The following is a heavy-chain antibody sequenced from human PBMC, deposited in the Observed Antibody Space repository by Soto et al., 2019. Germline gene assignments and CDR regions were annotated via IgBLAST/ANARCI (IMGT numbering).Heavy chain of an antibody. V-gene: IGHV1-2*02. Sequence: ASVKVSCKTSGYSFAGHYLHWVRQAPGQGLDWMGWINPNSGGTIYAQRFQGRVTMTRDTSISTAYMVLTSLRSDDTAVYYCARDPHYDILTGYSRNAFDMWGRGTVVTVSS. CDR1: GYSFAGHY. CDR2: INPNSGGT. D-gene: IGHD3-9*01. J-gene: IGHJ3*02. CDR3: ARDPHYDILTGYSRNAFDM.